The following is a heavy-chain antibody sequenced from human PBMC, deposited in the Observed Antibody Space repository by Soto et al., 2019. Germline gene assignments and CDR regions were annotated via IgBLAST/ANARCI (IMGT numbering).Heavy chain of an antibody. CDR1: GYSFTTYW. Sequence: PGESLKISCKGSGYSFTTYWIGWVRQMPGKGLEWMGIIYPGDSDTGYSPSFQGQVTISVDKSISAAYLQWSSLKASDSTIYYCARREGGRLDYWGQGTMVTVSS. J-gene: IGHJ4*02. V-gene: IGHV5-51*01. CDR2: IYPGDSDT. CDR3: ARREGGRLDY.